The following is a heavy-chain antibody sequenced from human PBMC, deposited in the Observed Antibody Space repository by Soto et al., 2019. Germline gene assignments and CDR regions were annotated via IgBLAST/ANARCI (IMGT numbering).Heavy chain of an antibody. V-gene: IGHV3-30-3*01. J-gene: IGHJ4*02. Sequence: QVQLVESGGGVVQPGRSLRLSCAASRFTFSSYAMQWVRQAPGKGLEWVAVISYDGSNKYYADSVKGRFTISRDNSKNALYLQMNSLSAEDTAVSYCAREGGVPLDYWGQGTLVTVSS. CDR1: RFTFSSYA. CDR3: AREGGVPLDY. CDR2: ISYDGSNK. D-gene: IGHD3-16*01.